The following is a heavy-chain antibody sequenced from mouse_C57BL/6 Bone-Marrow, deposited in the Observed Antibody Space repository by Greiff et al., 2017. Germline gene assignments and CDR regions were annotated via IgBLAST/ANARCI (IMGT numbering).Heavy chain of an antibody. CDR2: ISGGGGNT. CDR3: SRQVTTVQATKYFDV. V-gene: IGHV5-9*01. CDR1: GFTFSSYT. Sequence: EVMLVESGGGLVKPGESLKLSCAASGFTFSSYTMSWVRQTPEKRLQWVAAISGGGGNTYYPDSVKGRFTISRDNDKNILYLQMSSLRSEDTALYYCSRQVTTVQATKYFDVWGTGTTVTVSS. D-gene: IGHD1-1*01. J-gene: IGHJ1*03.